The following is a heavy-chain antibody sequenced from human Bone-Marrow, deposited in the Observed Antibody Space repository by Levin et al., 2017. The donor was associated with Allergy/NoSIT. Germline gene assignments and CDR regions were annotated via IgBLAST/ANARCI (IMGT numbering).Heavy chain of an antibody. CDR1: GYSINHGYY. CDR3: ARAAGSYHYYYFLDV. CDR2: MYHSGST. J-gene: IGHJ6*04. Sequence: LSQTLSLTCTVSGYSINHGYYWGWIRQSPGKGLEWIGSMYHSGSTHYNPSLQSRVTLSIDTSQNQVSLKMTSVTAADTAVYYCARAAGSYHYYYFLDVWGKGTTVTVSS. D-gene: IGHD2-21*01. V-gene: IGHV4-38-2*02.